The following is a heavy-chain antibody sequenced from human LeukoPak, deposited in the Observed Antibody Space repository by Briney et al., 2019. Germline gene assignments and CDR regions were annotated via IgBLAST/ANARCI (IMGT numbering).Heavy chain of an antibody. Sequence: SETLSLTCTVSGGSISSSSYYWGWIRQPPGKGLEWIGSIYYSGSTYYNPSLKSRVTISVDTSKNQFSLKLSSVTAADTAVYYCARRMFRGIADDWFDPWGQGTLVTVSS. CDR1: GGSISSSSYY. CDR3: ARRMFRGIADDWFDP. D-gene: IGHD6-13*01. V-gene: IGHV4-39*07. CDR2: IYYSGST. J-gene: IGHJ5*02.